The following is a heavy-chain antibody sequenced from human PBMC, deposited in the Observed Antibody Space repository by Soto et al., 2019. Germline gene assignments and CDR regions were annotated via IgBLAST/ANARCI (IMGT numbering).Heavy chain of an antibody. CDR3: VRDFGRYFRTGYMDA. CDR2: INEDSTYI. Sequence: EVQLVESGGGLVKPGGSLRLSCAASGFTFSSYSMNWVRQAPGKGLEWVSSINEDSTYIYYAGSVRGRFTISRDNAEDSVYLQMNSLRAEDTAVYYCVRDFGRYFRTGYMDAWGDGATVTVSS. CDR1: GFTFSSYS. J-gene: IGHJ6*03. D-gene: IGHD3-9*01. V-gene: IGHV3-21*02.